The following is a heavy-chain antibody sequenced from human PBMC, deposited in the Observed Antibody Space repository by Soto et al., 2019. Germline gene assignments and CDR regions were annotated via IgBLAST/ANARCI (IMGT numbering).Heavy chain of an antibody. CDR1: GGSISSGDYY. Sequence: SETLSLTCTVSGGSISSGDYYWSWIRQPPGKGLEWIGYIYYSGSTYYNPSLKSRVTISVDTSKNQFSLKLSSVTAADTAVYYCARAAYYDFWSGYAYHFDYWGQGTLVTVSS. J-gene: IGHJ4*02. D-gene: IGHD3-3*01. V-gene: IGHV4-30-4*01. CDR2: IYYSGST. CDR3: ARAAYYDFWSGYAYHFDY.